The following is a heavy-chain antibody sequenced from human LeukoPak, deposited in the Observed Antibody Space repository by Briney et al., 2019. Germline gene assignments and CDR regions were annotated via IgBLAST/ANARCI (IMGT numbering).Heavy chain of an antibody. V-gene: IGHV4-4*07. CDR2: IYTSGST. Sequence: SETLSLTCTVSGGSISSYYWSWIRQPAGKGLEWIGRIYTSGSTNYSPSLKSRVTMSVDTSKNQFSLKLSSVTAADTAVYYCARDRSGDYDSSGYYFDYWGQGTLVTVSS. D-gene: IGHD3-22*01. J-gene: IGHJ4*02. CDR3: ARDRSGDYDSSGYYFDY. CDR1: GGSISSYY.